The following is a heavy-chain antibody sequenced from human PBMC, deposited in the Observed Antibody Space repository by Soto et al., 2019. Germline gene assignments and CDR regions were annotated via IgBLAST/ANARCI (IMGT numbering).Heavy chain of an antibody. CDR3: AGGKGVVITTLDY. D-gene: IGHD3-22*01. V-gene: IGHV4-59*01. CDR2: IYYSGST. Sequence: QVQLQESGPGLVKPSETLSLTCTVSGGSISSYYWSWIRQPPGKGLEWIGYIYYSGSTNYNPSLKSRVTISVDKSKNQFSLKLSSVTAADTAVYYCAGGKGVVITTLDYWGQGTLVTVSS. CDR1: GGSISSYY. J-gene: IGHJ4*02.